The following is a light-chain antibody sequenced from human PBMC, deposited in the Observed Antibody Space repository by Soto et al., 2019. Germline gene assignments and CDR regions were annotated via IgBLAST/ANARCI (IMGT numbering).Light chain of an antibody. V-gene: IGKV1-33*01. J-gene: IGKJ2*01. CDR3: QQYENLPYT. Sequence: DIQLTQSPPSLSASVGDRVSITCQSSLDIRNYLNWYQHKPGRAPKLLIYDTSNLEPGVPSRFGGSASGTKFSCIITGLQPEDVATYYCQQYENLPYTFGQGTKREI. CDR2: DTS. CDR1: LDIRNY.